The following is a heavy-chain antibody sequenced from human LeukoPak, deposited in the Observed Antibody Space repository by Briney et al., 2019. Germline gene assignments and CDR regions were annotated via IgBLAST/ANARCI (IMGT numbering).Heavy chain of an antibody. J-gene: IGHJ6*03. CDR2: ISSSGSTI. Sequence: GGSLRLSCAASGFTFSDYYMSWIRQAPGKGLEWVSYISSSGSTIYYADSVKGRFTISRDNAKNSLYLQMNSLRAEDTAVYYCARVGRFGELNHIAPHYYYYYMDVWGKGTTVTISS. CDR3: ARVGRFGELNHIAPHYYYYYMDV. V-gene: IGHV3-11*01. D-gene: IGHD3-10*01. CDR1: GFTFSDYY.